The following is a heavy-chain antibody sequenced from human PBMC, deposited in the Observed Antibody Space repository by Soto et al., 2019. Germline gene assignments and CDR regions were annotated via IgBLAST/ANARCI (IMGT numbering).Heavy chain of an antibody. CDR3: AKDMKGWERPNAFDI. J-gene: IGHJ3*02. Sequence: ASVKVARKASVYTLTRYLVSRVSQAPGKGLEWMGWISAYNGNTNYAQKLQGRVTMTTDTATSTAYMELRSLRAEDTAVYYCAKDMKGWERPNAFDIWGQGTMVTVSS. V-gene: IGHV1-18*01. D-gene: IGHD1-26*01. CDR2: ISAYNGNT. CDR1: VYTLTRYL.